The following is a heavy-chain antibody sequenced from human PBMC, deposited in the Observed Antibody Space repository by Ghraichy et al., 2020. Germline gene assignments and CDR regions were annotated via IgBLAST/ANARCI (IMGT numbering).Heavy chain of an antibody. Sequence: GSLRLSCAASGFTFSSYAMSWVRQAPGKGLEWVSAISGSGVSTYYADSVKGRFTISRDNSKNTLYLQMNSLRAEDTAVYYCAKVFQYYYDSSGYYLEWGQGTLVTVSS. D-gene: IGHD3-22*01. CDR3: AKVFQYYYDSSGYYLE. CDR1: GFTFSSYA. J-gene: IGHJ4*02. CDR2: ISGSGVST. V-gene: IGHV3-23*01.